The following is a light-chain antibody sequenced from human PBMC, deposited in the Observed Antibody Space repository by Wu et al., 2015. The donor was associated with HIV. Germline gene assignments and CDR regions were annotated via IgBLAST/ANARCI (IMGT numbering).Light chain of an antibody. Sequence: GDRVTITCRASQNITNFLTWYQQKPGKAPYLLIYAASSLQSGVHQGSVAVDLGADFTLSIKSLQPEDFATYYCQQSDTTPWTFGQGTKVEIK. CDR2: AAS. J-gene: IGKJ1*01. CDR3: QQSDTTPWT. V-gene: IGKV1-39*01. CDR1: QNITNF.